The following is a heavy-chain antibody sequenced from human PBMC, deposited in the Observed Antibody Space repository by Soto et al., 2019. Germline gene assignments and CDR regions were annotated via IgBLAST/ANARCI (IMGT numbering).Heavy chain of an antibody. J-gene: IGHJ5*02. CDR2: IKQDGSEK. Sequence: PGGSLRLSCAASGFTFSSYWMNWVRQAPGKGLEWVANIKQDGSEKYYVDSVKGRFTISRDNANNSLYLQMNNLRAEDTAVYYCARDLTVVVAPHNWLDPWGQGTLVTVS. CDR3: ARDLTVVVAPHNWLDP. CDR1: GFTFSSYW. D-gene: IGHD2-15*01. V-gene: IGHV3-7*04.